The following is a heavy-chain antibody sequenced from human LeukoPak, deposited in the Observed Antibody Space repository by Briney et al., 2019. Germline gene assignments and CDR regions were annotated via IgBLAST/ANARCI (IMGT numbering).Heavy chain of an antibody. CDR1: GFTFSSYA. D-gene: IGHD3-22*01. CDR2: ISYDGSNK. V-gene: IGHV3-30*01. CDR3: ARDRYYYDSSGYYPRRDYYYYMDV. J-gene: IGHJ6*03. Sequence: PGGSLRLSWAASGFTFSSYAMHWVRQAPGKGLEWVAVISYDGSNKYYADSVKGRFTISRDNSKNTLYLQMNRLRAEDTAVYYCARDRYYYDSSGYYPRRDYYYYMDVWGKGTTVTVSS.